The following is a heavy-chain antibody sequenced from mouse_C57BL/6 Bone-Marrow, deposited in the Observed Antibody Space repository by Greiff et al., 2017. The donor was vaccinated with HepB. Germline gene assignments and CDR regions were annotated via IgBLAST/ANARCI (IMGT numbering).Heavy chain of an antibody. Sequence: VKLQQPGAELVKPGASVKLSCKASGYTFTSYWMHWVKQRPGQGLEWIGMIHPNSGSTNYNEKFKSKATLTVDKSSSTAYMQLSSLTSEDSAVYYCARYLLDYFDYWGQGTTLTVSS. CDR2: IHPNSGST. D-gene: IGHD2-1*01. V-gene: IGHV1-64*01. J-gene: IGHJ2*01. CDR1: GYTFTSYW. CDR3: ARYLLDYFDY.